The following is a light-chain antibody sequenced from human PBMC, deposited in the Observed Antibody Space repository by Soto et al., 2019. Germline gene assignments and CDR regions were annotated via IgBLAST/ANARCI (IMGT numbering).Light chain of an antibody. V-gene: IGLV2-11*01. CDR3: CSYAGSYLWV. J-gene: IGLJ3*02. Sequence: QSALTQPRSVSRSPGQSVTISCTGTSSDVGGYNYVSWYQQHPGKAPKLMIYDVSKRPSGVPDRFSGSKSGNTASLTISGLQAEDEDDYYCCSYAGSYLWVFGGGTKLTVL. CDR2: DVS. CDR1: SSDVGGYNY.